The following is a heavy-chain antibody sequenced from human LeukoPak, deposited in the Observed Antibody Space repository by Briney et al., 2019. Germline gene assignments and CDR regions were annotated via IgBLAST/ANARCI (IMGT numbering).Heavy chain of an antibody. Sequence: GGSLRLSCAASGFTFSSYSMNWVRQAPGKGLEWVSSISSSSSYIHYADSVKGRFTISRDNAKNSLYLQMNSLRAEDTAVYYCARRIQGMAPYYFDYWGQGTLVTVSS. CDR1: GFTFSSYS. J-gene: IGHJ4*02. V-gene: IGHV3-21*01. CDR3: ARRIQGMAPYYFDY. D-gene: IGHD5-24*01. CDR2: ISSSSSYI.